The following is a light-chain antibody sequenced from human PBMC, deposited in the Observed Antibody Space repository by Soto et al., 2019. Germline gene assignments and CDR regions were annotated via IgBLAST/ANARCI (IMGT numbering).Light chain of an antibody. CDR1: KSDIGVYDF. CDR2: AVV. V-gene: IGLV2-8*01. Sequence: QSALAQPPSASGSPGQSVTISCTGTKSDIGVYDFVSWYQHHPGKAPRLIIYAVVQRPSGVPDRFSGSKSGNTASLTVSGHQAADEAHYFCKSYAGSNTYVVGSGTKVTVL. J-gene: IGLJ1*01. CDR3: KSYAGSNTYV.